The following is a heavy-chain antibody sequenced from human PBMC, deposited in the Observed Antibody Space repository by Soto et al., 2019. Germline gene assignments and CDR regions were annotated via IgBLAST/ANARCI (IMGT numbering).Heavy chain of an antibody. Sequence: QVQLQESGPGLVTPSETLSLTCTVSGGTVSSGGYYWSWIRQPPGKGLEWIGYISSRGSANYTPSLKSRITISVDTSKNQFSLKLTSVTAADTAVYYCAMAGNYRYFDAWGQGTLVTVSS. CDR2: ISSRGSA. D-gene: IGHD1-7*01. V-gene: IGHV4-61*08. CDR1: GGTVSSGGYY. CDR3: AMAGNYRYFDA. J-gene: IGHJ4*02.